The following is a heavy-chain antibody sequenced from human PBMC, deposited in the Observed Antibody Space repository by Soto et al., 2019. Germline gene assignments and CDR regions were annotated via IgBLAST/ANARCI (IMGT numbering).Heavy chain of an antibody. CDR2: ISAYNGNT. J-gene: IGHJ6*02. V-gene: IGHV1-18*01. CDR3: ARYWLSYGDYHYYYGMDV. CDR1: GYTFTSYG. Sequence: QVQLVQSGAEVKKPGASVKVSCKASGYTFTSYGISWVRQAPGQGLEWMGWISAYNGNTNYAQKLQGRVTMTTDTSTRTAYMELRSLRSDDTAVYYCARYWLSYGDYHYYYGMDVWGQGTTVTVSS. D-gene: IGHD4-17*01.